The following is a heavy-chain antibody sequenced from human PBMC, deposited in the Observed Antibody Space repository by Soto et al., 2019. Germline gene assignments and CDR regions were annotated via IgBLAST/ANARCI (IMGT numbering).Heavy chain of an antibody. CDR1: GFNFTNHW. CDR3: ARESGDWPLNWFDP. V-gene: IGHV3-74*01. Sequence: XGSLRLSCAASGFNFTNHWMHWVRQAPGKGLVWVSRITSDGKSKAYAESVKGRFAISRDNAKNTVYLQMNGLTVEDTAVYYCARESGDWPLNWFDPWGKGTLVTVS. D-gene: IGHD2-21*02. CDR2: ITSDGKSK. J-gene: IGHJ5*02.